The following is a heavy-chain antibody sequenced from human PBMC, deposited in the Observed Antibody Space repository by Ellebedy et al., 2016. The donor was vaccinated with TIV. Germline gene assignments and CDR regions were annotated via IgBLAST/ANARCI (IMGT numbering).Heavy chain of an antibody. CDR3: ARAGGSYSMDF. J-gene: IGHJ4*02. CDR2: INTDGSII. V-gene: IGHV3-74*01. CDR1: GFTFSGYC. Sequence: PGGSLRLSCAASGFTFSGYCLHWVRHVPGKGLVWVSRINTDGSIISYADSVKGRFTVSRDNAKNTLYLQLNSLRAEDTAVYHCARAGGSYSMDFWGQGTLVTVSS. D-gene: IGHD1-26*01.